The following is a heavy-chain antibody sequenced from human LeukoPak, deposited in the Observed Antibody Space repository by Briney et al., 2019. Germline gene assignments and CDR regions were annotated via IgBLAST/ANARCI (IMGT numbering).Heavy chain of an antibody. V-gene: IGHV4-34*08. J-gene: IGHJ3*01. D-gene: IGHD6-13*01. CDR3: AEQHTSRNTFDF. Sequence: PSETLSLTCAVYGGTFSGYYWSWVRQPPGKGLEWIGDINYSGSTNYNPPLKSRVTISLDTSKNQCSLILSSVTAADTALYYCAEQHTSRNTFDFWGQGTTGTVSS. CDR2: INYSGST. CDR1: GGTFSGYY.